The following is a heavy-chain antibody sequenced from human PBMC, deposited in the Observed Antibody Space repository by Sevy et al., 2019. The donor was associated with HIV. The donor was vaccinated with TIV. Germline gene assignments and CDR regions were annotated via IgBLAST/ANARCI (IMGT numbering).Heavy chain of an antibody. J-gene: IGHJ4*02. CDR1: GYTFSNYW. V-gene: IGHV5-51*01. D-gene: IGHD2-2*01. CDR3: ARYPIVVVPAAEYYFDY. Sequence: GESVKISCKGSGYTFSNYWIGWVRQMPGKGLEWMGVIYPGDSVTRYSPSFQGQVTMSADKSTSTAYLQWSSLKTSDTAIYYCARYPIVVVPAAEYYFDYWGQGTLVTVSS. CDR2: IYPGDSVT.